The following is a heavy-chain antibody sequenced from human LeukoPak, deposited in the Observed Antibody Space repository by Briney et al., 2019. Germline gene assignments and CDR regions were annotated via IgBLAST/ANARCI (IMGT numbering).Heavy chain of an antibody. D-gene: IGHD3-22*01. CDR3: ATPHYYDSSGYYYGFDY. V-gene: IGHV3-30*04. CDR2: ISYDGSNK. CDR1: GFTFSSYA. Sequence: GRPLRLSCAASGFTFSSYAMHWVRQAPGKGLEWVAVISYDGSNKYYADSVRGRFTISRDNSNNTLYLQMNSLRAEDTAVYYCATPHYYDSSGYYYGFDYWGQGTLVTVSS. J-gene: IGHJ4*02.